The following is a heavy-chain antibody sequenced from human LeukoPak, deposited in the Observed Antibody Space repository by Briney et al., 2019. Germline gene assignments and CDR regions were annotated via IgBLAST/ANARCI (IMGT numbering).Heavy chain of an antibody. J-gene: IGHJ4*02. V-gene: IGHV4-31*03. CDR2: IYYSGST. CDR1: GGSISSGGYY. CDR3: ARVNWARGAVAGAGGFDY. Sequence: PSETLSLTCTVSGGSISSGGYYWSWIRQHPGKGLEWIGYIYYSGSTYYNPSLKSRVTISVDTSKNQFSLKLSSVTAADTAVYYCARVNWARGAVAGAGGFDYWGQGTLVTVSS. D-gene: IGHD6-19*01.